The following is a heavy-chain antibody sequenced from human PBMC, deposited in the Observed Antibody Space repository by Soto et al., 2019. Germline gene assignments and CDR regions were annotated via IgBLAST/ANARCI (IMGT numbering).Heavy chain of an antibody. D-gene: IGHD3-10*01. V-gene: IGHV3-33*01. Sequence: QVQLVESGGGVVQPGRSLRLSCAASGFTFSSYGMHWVRQAPGKGLEWVAVIWYDGSNKHYADSVKGRFTISRDNSKNPPYVQMNSLRAEDTAVYYCARDLFGAEGYWGQGTLVTVSS. CDR1: GFTFSSYG. CDR2: IWYDGSNK. J-gene: IGHJ4*02. CDR3: ARDLFGAEGY.